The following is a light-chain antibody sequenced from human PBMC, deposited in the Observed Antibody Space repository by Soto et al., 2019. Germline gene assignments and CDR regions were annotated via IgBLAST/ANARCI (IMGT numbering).Light chain of an antibody. CDR1: GSDVGDSSH. V-gene: IGLV2-11*01. CDR3: CLSPGSLTWL. J-gene: IGLJ3*02. Sequence: QSVLTQPRSVSGSPGQSVTISCTATGSDVGDSSHVSWYQLHPGKAPKLMIYEVNNRPSGVPDRFSGSESGSTASLTISGLQAEDEAEYYCCLSPGSLTWLFGGGTKVTVL. CDR2: EVN.